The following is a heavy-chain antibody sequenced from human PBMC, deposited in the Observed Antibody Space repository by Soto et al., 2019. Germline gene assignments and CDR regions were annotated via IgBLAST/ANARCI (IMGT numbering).Heavy chain of an antibody. D-gene: IGHD6-19*01. CDR3: AKPAGSYSSGWDLFDY. CDR2: ISGSGGST. CDR1: GFTFSSYA. Sequence: GGSLRLSCAASGFTFSSYAMSWVRQAPGKGLEWVSAISGSGGSTYYADSVKGRFTISRDNSKNLLYLQMNSLRAEDTAVYYCAKPAGSYSSGWDLFDYWGQGTLVTVSS. J-gene: IGHJ4*02. V-gene: IGHV3-23*01.